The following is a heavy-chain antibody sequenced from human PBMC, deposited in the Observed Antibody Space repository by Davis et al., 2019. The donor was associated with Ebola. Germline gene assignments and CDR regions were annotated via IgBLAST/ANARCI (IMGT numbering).Heavy chain of an antibody. V-gene: IGHV4-34*01. CDR2: INPSGST. CDR3: ARTTRGTRGSGWFLDY. D-gene: IGHD6-19*01. CDR1: VGSFSDYY. J-gene: IGHJ4*02. Sequence: SQTLSLTCAVYVGSFSDYYWSWIRQPPEKGLDWIGEINPSGSTNYNPSLKSRVTISVDTSKNQFSLKLSSVTAVDTAVYYCARTTRGTRGSGWFLDYWGQGTLITVSS.